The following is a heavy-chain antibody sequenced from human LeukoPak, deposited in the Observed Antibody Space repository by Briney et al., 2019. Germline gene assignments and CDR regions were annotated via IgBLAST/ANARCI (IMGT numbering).Heavy chain of an antibody. V-gene: IGHV4-59*08. Sequence: SETLSLTCTVSGGSISSSYWSWIRQPPGKGLEWIAYIYGSGSTNYNPSLKSGVAISVETSKNLFSLNLSSVTAADTAMYYCARLQYTGNYYPEYWGQGILVTVSS. CDR2: IYGSGST. D-gene: IGHD1-26*01. J-gene: IGHJ4*02. CDR1: GGSISSSY. CDR3: ARLQYTGNYYPEY.